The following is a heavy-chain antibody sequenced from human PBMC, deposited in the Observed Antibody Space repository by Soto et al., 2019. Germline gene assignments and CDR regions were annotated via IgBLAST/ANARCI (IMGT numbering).Heavy chain of an antibody. CDR1: GFTFSSYA. Sequence: QVQVVESGGGVVQTGRSLRLSCAASGFTFSSYAMHWVRQAPGKGLEWVAVISYDGSNKYYADSVKSRFTISRDNSKNTLYLQMNSLRAEDTAVYYCASVAALSDYWGQGTLVTVSS. J-gene: IGHJ4*02. V-gene: IGHV3-30-3*01. CDR3: ASVAALSDY. D-gene: IGHD6-13*01. CDR2: ISYDGSNK.